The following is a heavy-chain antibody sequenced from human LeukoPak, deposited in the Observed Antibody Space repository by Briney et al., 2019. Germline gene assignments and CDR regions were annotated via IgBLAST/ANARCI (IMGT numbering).Heavy chain of an antibody. Sequence: SGGSLRLSCVASGFTFRSYGIHWVRQAPGKGLEWLAFIWYDEITKDYADSVKGRFTISRDNSKNTLYLQMNSLRTEDTAVYYCANPNYYDSSGYYSDDYWGQGTLVTVSS. V-gene: IGHV3-30*02. CDR3: ANPNYYDSSGYYSDDY. D-gene: IGHD3-22*01. CDR2: IWYDEITK. CDR1: GFTFRSYG. J-gene: IGHJ4*02.